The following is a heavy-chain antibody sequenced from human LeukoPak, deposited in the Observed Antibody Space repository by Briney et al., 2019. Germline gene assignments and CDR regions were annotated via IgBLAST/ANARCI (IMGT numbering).Heavy chain of an antibody. D-gene: IGHD7-27*01. CDR2: ISQTGTDM. J-gene: IGHJ4*02. V-gene: IGHV3-11*01. CDR1: GFTFSDHY. CDR3: GRGHWGLDY. Sequence: GGSLRLSCAVSGFTFSDHYMTWVRQAPGKGLEWVSWISQTGTDMSYSDSVKGRFTISRDNARNSPFLQMDSLRPEDTAVYYCGRGHWGLDYWGQGTLLTVSS.